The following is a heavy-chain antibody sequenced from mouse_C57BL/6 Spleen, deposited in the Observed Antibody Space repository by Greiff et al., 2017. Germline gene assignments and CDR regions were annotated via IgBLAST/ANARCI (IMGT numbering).Heavy chain of an antibody. CDR1: GFTFSDYG. V-gene: IGHV5-17*01. CDR2: ISSGSSTI. J-gene: IGHJ4*01. D-gene: IGHD1-1*01. CDR3: ARGTTVVAGDAMDY. Sequence: EVQGVESGGGLVKPGGSLKLSCAASGFTFSDYGMHWVRQAPEKGLEWVAYISSGSSTIYYADTVKGRFTISRDNAKNTLFLQMTSLRSEDTAMYYCARGTTVVAGDAMDYWGQGTSVTVSS.